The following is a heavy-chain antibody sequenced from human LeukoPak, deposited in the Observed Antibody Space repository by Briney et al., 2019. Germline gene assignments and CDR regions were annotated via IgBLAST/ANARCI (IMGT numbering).Heavy chain of an antibody. CDR2: IYTSGST. Sequence: SEALSLTCTVSGGSISSYYWSWIRQPAGKGLEWIGRIYTSGSTNYNPSLKSRVTMSVDTSKSQFSLKLSSVTAADTAVYYCARESYFGAFDIWGQGTMVTVSS. J-gene: IGHJ3*02. CDR3: ARESYFGAFDI. D-gene: IGHD3-10*01. V-gene: IGHV4-4*07. CDR1: GGSISSYY.